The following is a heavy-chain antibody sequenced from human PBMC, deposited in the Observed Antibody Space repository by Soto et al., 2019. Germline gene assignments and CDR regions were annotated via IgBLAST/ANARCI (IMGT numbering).Heavy chain of an antibody. CDR2: IRSKAYSRTA. Sequence: PGGSLRLSCTASGFNFGNYVMSWVRQAPGKGLEWVGFIRSKAYSRTAEYAASVRDRFTISRDDFKSIAYLQMDSLTADDTAMYYCAREWKRGGYYETSPDAFDVWGQGTMVTVSS. J-gene: IGHJ3*01. CDR1: GFNFGNYV. V-gene: IGHV3-49*04. CDR3: AREWKRGGYYETSPDAFDV. D-gene: IGHD1-26*01.